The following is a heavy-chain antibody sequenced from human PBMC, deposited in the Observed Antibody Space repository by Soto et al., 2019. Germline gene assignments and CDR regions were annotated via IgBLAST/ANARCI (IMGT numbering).Heavy chain of an antibody. CDR1: GFTFSSYS. J-gene: IGHJ4*02. V-gene: IGHV3-21*01. D-gene: IGHD4-17*01. CDR3: ARETPTVTTYYFDY. CDR2: ISSSSSYI. Sequence: GGSLRLSCAASGFTFSSYSMNWVRQAPGKGLEWVSSISSSSSYIYYADSVKGRFTISRDNAKNSLYLQMNSLRAEDTAVYYCARETPTVTTYYFDYWGQGTLVTVSS.